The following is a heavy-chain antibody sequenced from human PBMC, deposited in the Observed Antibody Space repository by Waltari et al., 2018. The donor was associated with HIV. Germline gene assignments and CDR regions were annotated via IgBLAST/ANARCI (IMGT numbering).Heavy chain of an antibody. D-gene: IGHD3-22*01. Sequence: EVQLVEPGGGLVQPGGSLRPSLGASGLSFSAFPMDWVRQAPGKGLEWVGRIQNKPSSYTTEYAASVKGRFSISRDDSRNSLYLQMNSLKTEDTAVYYCTTSAIGNIFDNWGQGTLVTVSS. CDR1: GLSFSAFP. CDR3: TTSAIGNIFDN. V-gene: IGHV3-72*01. J-gene: IGHJ4*02. CDR2: IQNKPSSYTT.